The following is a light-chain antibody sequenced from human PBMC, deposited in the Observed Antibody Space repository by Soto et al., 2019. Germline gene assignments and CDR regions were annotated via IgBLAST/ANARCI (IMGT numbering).Light chain of an antibody. V-gene: IGLV1-40*01. CDR1: ISNIGAGYD. J-gene: IGLJ2*01. CDR2: GNS. CDR3: QSYDSSLSGVV. Sequence: QSVLTQPPSVSGAPGQRVPISCPGRISNIGAGYDVHWYQQLPGTAPKLLIYGNSNRPSGVPDRFSGSKSGTSASLAITGLQAEDEADYYCQSYDSSLSGVVFGGGTKLTVL.